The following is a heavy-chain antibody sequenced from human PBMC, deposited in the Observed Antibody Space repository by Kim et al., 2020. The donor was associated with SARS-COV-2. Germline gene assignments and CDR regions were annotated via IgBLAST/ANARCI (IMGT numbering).Heavy chain of an antibody. CDR1: GGSVISTTFY. J-gene: IGHJ5*02. Sequence: SETLSLTCTVSGGSVISTTFYWAWIRQPPGKGLEWIGTIYYTGSAYYNPSLRSRATISADTSNNQLSLRLTSVTAADTAVFYCARLTPPHDTSVYRTSWFDPWGQGTLVTVFS. CDR3: ARLTPPHDTSVYRTSWFDP. V-gene: IGHV4-39*01. CDR2: IYYTGSA. D-gene: IGHD3-22*01.